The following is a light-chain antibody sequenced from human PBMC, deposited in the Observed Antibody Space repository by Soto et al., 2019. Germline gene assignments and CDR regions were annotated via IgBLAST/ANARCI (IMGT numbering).Light chain of an antibody. Sequence: EIVMTQSPATLSVSPGQRATLSCRASQSVSSNLAWYQQKPGQAPRLLIYGASTRATGVPARFSGSGSGTEFTLTISSLQSEDFVVYHCQQYNDWPPYTFGQGTKLEIK. CDR3: QQYNDWPPYT. J-gene: IGKJ2*01. CDR1: QSVSSN. CDR2: GAS. V-gene: IGKV3-15*01.